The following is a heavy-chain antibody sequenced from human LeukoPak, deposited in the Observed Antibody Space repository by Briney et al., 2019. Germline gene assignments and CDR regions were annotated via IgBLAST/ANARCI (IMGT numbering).Heavy chain of an antibody. V-gene: IGHV3-30-3*01. Sequence: RSLRLSCAASGFTFSRYGMHWVRQAPGKGLEWVAVISHDGGNEYYADSVKGRFTISRDNSKNTLYLQMDSLRAEDTAVYYCAKDSSTSNPYYGLDVWGQGTTVTVSS. D-gene: IGHD4-11*01. CDR3: AKDSSTSNPYYGLDV. J-gene: IGHJ6*02. CDR2: ISHDGGNE. CDR1: GFTFSRYG.